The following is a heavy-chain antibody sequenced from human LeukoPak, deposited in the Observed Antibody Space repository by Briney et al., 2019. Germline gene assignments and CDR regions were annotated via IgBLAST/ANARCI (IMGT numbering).Heavy chain of an antibody. J-gene: IGHJ4*02. V-gene: IGHV3-21*01. Sequence: GGSLRLSCAASGFTFSSYWMHWVRQAPGKGLEWVSSISSSSSYIYYADSVKGRFTISRDNAKNSLYLQMNSLRAEETAVYYCAIEGSSGLYLGYWVQGTLVTVSS. D-gene: IGHD6-19*01. CDR1: GFTFSSYW. CDR3: AIEGSSGLYLGY. CDR2: ISSSSSYI.